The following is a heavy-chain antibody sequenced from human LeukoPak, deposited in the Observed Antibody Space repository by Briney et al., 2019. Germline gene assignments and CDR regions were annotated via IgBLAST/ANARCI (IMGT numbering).Heavy chain of an antibody. D-gene: IGHD3-16*02. V-gene: IGHV3-30*04. J-gene: IGHJ4*02. CDR2: ISSDGTNK. CDR3: ARASTYYDYVWGSYRTPGEYYFDY. CDR1: GFTFSSYA. Sequence: PGGSLRLSCAASGFTFSSYAMHWVRQAPGKGLEWVAVISSDGTNKYYTDSVKGRLTISRDNSKNTLYLQMNSLRAEDTAVYYCARASTYYDYVWGSYRTPGEYYFDYWGQGTLVTVSS.